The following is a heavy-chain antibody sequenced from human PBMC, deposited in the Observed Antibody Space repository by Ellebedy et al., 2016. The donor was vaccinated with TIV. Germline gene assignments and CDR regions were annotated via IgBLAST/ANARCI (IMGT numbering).Heavy chain of an antibody. Sequence: PGGSLRLSCKGSGYTFTNHWIAWVRQMPGKGLEWMGIIDPGDSDARYNPSFEGQVTISADKPVTTAYLRLSSLKTSDTATYYCARHSHYLFYFNGMDVWGQGTTVTVSS. D-gene: IGHD1-26*01. CDR2: IDPGDSDA. CDR1: GYTFTNHW. J-gene: IGHJ6*02. V-gene: IGHV5-51*01. CDR3: ARHSHYLFYFNGMDV.